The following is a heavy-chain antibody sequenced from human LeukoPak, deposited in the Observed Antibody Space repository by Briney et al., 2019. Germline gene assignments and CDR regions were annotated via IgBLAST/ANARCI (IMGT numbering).Heavy chain of an antibody. CDR2: ITPIFGTA. D-gene: IGHD3-9*01. Sequence: SVKVSCKASGGTFSSYAISWVRQAPGQGLEWMGGITPIFGTANYAQKFQGRVTITADESTSTAYMELSSLRSEDTAVYYCARSRRLVIPGELDYWGQGTLVTVSS. CDR3: ARSRRLVIPGELDY. J-gene: IGHJ4*02. CDR1: GGTFSSYA. V-gene: IGHV1-69*13.